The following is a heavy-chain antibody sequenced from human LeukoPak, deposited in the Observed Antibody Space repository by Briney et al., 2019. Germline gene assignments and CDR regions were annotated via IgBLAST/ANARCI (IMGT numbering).Heavy chain of an antibody. D-gene: IGHD1-26*01. CDR2: INPNSGGT. J-gene: IGHJ4*02. CDR3: ARGELLRSFDY. Sequence: ASVRVSSKASGYTFTGYYMHWVGQAPGQGREWMGWINPNSGGTNYTQKFQGRVTMTRDTSISTAYMELSRLRSDDTAVYYCARGELLRSFDYWGQGTLVTVSS. CDR1: GYTFTGYY. V-gene: IGHV1-2*02.